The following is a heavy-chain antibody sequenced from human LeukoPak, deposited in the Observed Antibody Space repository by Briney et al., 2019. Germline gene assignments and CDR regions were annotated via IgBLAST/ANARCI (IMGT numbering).Heavy chain of an antibody. J-gene: IGHJ4*02. Sequence: GGSLRLSCAASGFTFSDYSMTWVRQAPGKGLEWLSYISSSSSFIYYADSVKGRFTISRDNARNSLHLQMNSLRAEDTAVYYCAREVYYGSGRRFDLWGQGTLVTVSS. V-gene: IGHV3-48*01. CDR1: GFTFSDYS. CDR3: AREVYYGSGRRFDL. D-gene: IGHD3-10*01. CDR2: ISSSSSFI.